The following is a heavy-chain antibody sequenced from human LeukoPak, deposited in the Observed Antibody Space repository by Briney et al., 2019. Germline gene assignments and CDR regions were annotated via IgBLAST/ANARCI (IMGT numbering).Heavy chain of an antibody. J-gene: IGHJ6*02. CDR1: GYTFTTYG. Sequence: ASVKVSCKAFGYTFTTYGITWVRQAPGQGLEWMGWINPNSGGTNYAQKFQGRVTMTRDTSISTAYMELSRLRSDDTAVYYCARLYYYGSGSANYYYYYGMDVWGQGTTVTVSS. D-gene: IGHD3-10*01. V-gene: IGHV1-2*02. CDR2: INPNSGGT. CDR3: ARLYYYGSGSANYYYYYGMDV.